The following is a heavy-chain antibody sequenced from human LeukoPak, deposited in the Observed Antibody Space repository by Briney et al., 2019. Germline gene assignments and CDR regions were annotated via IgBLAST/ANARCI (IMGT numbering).Heavy chain of an antibody. Sequence: GGSLRLSCAASGFTFSSYAMSWVRQAPGKGLEWVANIKQDGSEKYYVDSVKGRFTISRDNAKNSLYLQMNSLRAEDTAVYYCARDPYYWGQGTLVTVSS. J-gene: IGHJ4*02. CDR1: GFTFSSYA. CDR2: IKQDGSEK. V-gene: IGHV3-7*01. CDR3: ARDPYY.